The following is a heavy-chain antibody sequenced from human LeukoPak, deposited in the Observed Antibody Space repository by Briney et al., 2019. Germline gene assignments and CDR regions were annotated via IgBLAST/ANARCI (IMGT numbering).Heavy chain of an antibody. J-gene: IGHJ6*03. V-gene: IGHV3-30*04. CDR1: GFTFSSYA. D-gene: IGHD3-22*01. CDR2: ISYDGSNK. CDR3: ARDSGPPYPMIVVANYYYYMDV. Sequence: GGSLRLSCAASGFTFSSYAMHWVRQAPGKGLEWVAVISYDGSNKYYADSVKGRFTISRDNSKNTLYLQMNSLRAEDTAVYYCARDSGPPYPMIVVANYYYYMDVWGKGTTVTVSS.